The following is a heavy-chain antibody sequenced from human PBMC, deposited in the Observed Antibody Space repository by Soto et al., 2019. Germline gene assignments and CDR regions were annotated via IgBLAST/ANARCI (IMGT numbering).Heavy chain of an antibody. D-gene: IGHD2-2*01. Sequence: LRLSCAASGFTFSSHAMTWVRQAPGKGLEWVSAITNSGGSTYYADSVKGRFTISRDNPKNTLYLQMNSLRAEDTAVYFCAKDYANFGDRWGQGTLVTVSS. CDR3: AKDYANFGDR. CDR2: ITNSGGST. V-gene: IGHV3-23*01. J-gene: IGHJ5*02. CDR1: GFTFSSHA.